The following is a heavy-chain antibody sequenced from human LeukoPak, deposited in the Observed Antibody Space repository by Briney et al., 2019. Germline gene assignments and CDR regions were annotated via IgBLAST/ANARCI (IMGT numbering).Heavy chain of an antibody. CDR3: AKDSTFSGLSRSGSYSYFDC. CDR1: GLTFSNYW. J-gene: IGHJ4*02. D-gene: IGHD1-26*01. CDR2: INQDGSEK. Sequence: PGGSLRLSCATSGLTFSNYWMSWVRQAPGKGLEWVANINQDGSEKDYVDSVKGRFTISRDNTKNSLDLQMNILRAEDTAVYYCAKDSTFSGLSRSGSYSYFDCWGQGTLVTVSS. V-gene: IGHV3-7*05.